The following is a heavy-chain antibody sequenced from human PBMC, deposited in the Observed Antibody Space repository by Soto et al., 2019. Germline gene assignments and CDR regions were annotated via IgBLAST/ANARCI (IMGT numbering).Heavy chain of an antibody. CDR2: IIPVFGTA. CDR1: GGSLSNYG. CDR3: ARGDATKIDETNYSCMDV. D-gene: IGHD2-15*01. Sequence: QVQLVQSGAEVKKPGSSVKVSCKASGGSLSNYGISWVRQAPGQGLEWMGGIIPVFGTANYAQKFQGRVTIPEYESTSIVDMDVTNLRSEDTAVYYGARGDATKIDETNYSCMDVWGQGTTVTISS. J-gene: IGHJ6*01. V-gene: IGHV1-69*12.